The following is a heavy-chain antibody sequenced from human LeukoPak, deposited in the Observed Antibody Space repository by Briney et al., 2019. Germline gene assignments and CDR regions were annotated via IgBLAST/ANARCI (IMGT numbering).Heavy chain of an antibody. CDR3: ARDWGFDY. Sequence: GGSLRLSRAASGFNFRSYAMYWVRQAPGKGLEYVSAIGPNGVSTYYADSVKGRFSISRDNSKNTLYLQMGSLRLEDMGVYYCARDWGFDYWGQGTLVTVSS. CDR1: GFNFRSYA. V-gene: IGHV3-64*02. CDR2: IGPNGVST. J-gene: IGHJ4*02. D-gene: IGHD3-16*01.